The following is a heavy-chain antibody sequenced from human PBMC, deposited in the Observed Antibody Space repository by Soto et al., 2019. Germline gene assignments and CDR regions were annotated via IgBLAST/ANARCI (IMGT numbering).Heavy chain of an antibody. J-gene: IGHJ4*02. V-gene: IGHV1-69*06. CDR3: ARGEGYCSGGSCYPRFDY. D-gene: IGHD2-15*01. CDR2: IIPIFGTA. Sequence: QVQLVQSGAEVKKPGSLVKVSCKASGGTFSSYAISWVRQAPGQGLEWMGGIIPIFGTANYAQKFQGRVTITADKSTSTAYMELSSLRSEDTAVYYCARGEGYCSGGSCYPRFDYWGQGTLVTVSS. CDR1: GGTFSSYA.